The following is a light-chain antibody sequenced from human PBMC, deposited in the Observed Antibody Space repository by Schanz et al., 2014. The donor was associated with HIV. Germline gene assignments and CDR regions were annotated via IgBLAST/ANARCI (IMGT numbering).Light chain of an antibody. CDR2: EVT. CDR1: SSDVGGYNY. CDR3: SSYADDNKPHVV. V-gene: IGLV2-8*01. Sequence: QSVLTQPPSASGSPGQSVTISCTGTSSDVGGYNYVSWYQQHPGRAPKLMISEVTKRPSGVPDRFSGSKSGNTASLTISGLQAEDEADYYCSSYADDNKPHVVFGGGTQLTVL. J-gene: IGLJ2*01.